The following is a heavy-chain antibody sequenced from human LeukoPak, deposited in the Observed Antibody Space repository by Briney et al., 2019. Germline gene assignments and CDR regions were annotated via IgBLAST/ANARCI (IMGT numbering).Heavy chain of an antibody. CDR2: IYYSGST. Sequence: PAETLSLTCTVCGGSISSYYWRWVRQPPGKGLEWVGYIYYSGSTNYGPSLKSRATISVDTSKNQFSLKLSSVTAADTAVYYCARDRVVPAPGSYYYYYGMDVWGQGTTVTVSS. CDR3: ARDRVVPAPGSYYYYYGMDV. D-gene: IGHD2-21*02. CDR1: GGSISSYY. V-gene: IGHV4-59*01. J-gene: IGHJ6*02.